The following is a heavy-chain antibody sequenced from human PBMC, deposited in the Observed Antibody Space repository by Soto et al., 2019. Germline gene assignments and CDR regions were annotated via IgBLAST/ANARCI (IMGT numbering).Heavy chain of an antibody. J-gene: IGHJ5*02. CDR3: AKDRYYGSGSYYNNWFDP. V-gene: IGHV3-23*01. D-gene: IGHD3-10*01. CDR2: FSGSGGST. Sequence: GGSLRLSCAASGFTFSSYAMSWVRQAPGKGLKWVSAFSGSGGSTYYADSVKGRFTISRDNSKNTLYLQMNSLRAEDTAVFYCAKDRYYGSGSYYNNWFDPWGQGTLVTVSS. CDR1: GFTFSSYA.